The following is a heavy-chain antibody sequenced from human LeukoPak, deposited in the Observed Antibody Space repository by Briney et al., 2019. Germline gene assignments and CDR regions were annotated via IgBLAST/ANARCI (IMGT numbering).Heavy chain of an antibody. CDR1: GGSIRSYY. J-gene: IGHJ2*01. CDR2: IYYSGST. D-gene: IGHD6-13*01. V-gene: IGHV4-59*01. CDR3: ARVYYSNSYDYWYFDL. Sequence: SETLSLTCAVYGGSIRSYYWSWIRQPPGKGLEWIAYIYYSGSTNYNPSLKSRVTISVDTSKNQFSLKLSSVTAADTAVYYCARVYYSNSYDYWYFDLWGRGTLVTVSS.